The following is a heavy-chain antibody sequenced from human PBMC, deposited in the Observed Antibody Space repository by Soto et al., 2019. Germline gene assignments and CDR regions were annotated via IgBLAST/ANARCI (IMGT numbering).Heavy chain of an antibody. CDR2: IIPIFGTA. J-gene: IGHJ5*02. CDR3: ARSICSGGSCRPNWFDP. D-gene: IGHD2-15*01. Sequence: GASVKVSCKASGGTFSSYAISWVRQAPGQGLEWMGGIIPIFGTANYAQKFQGRVTITADESTSTAYMELSSLRSEDTAVYYCARSICSGGSCRPNWFDPWGQGTLVTVSS. CDR1: GGTFSSYA. V-gene: IGHV1-69*13.